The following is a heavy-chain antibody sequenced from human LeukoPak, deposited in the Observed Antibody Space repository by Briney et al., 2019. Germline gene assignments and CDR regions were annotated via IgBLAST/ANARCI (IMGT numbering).Heavy chain of an antibody. CDR1: GFTVSSNY. Sequence: GGSLRLSCAASGFTVSSNYMSWVRQAPGKGLEWVSVIYSGGSTYYADSVKGRFTISRDNSKNTLYLQMNSLRAEDTAVYYCARRAGAYTHPYDYWGQGTLVTVS. CDR3: ARRAGAYTHPYDY. D-gene: IGHD3-16*01. V-gene: IGHV3-66*04. CDR2: IYSGGST. J-gene: IGHJ4*02.